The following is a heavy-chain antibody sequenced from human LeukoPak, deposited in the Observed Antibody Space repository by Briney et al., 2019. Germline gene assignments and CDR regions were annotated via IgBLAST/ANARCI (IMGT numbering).Heavy chain of an antibody. CDR2: INSDGSST. J-gene: IGHJ6*03. CDR3: AKTGNKALDYMDV. Sequence: GGSLRLSCAASGFTFSSYWMHWVRQAPGKGLVWVSRINSDGSSTSYADSVKGRFTISRDNAKNTLYLQMNSLRAEDTAVYYCAKTGNKALDYMDVWGKGTTVTISS. CDR1: GFTFSSYW. V-gene: IGHV3-74*01.